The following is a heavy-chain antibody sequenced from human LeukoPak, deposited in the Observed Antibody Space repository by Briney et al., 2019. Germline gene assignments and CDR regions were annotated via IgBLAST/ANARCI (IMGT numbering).Heavy chain of an antibody. CDR1: GGSISSYY. CDR3: ARVFYYMDV. J-gene: IGHJ6*03. CDR2: IYYSGST. Sequence: PSETLSLTCTVSGGSISSYYWSWIRQPPGKGLEWIGYIYYSGSTNYNPSLKSRVTISVGTSKNQFSLKLSSVTAADTAVYYCARVFYYMDVWGKGTTVTVSS. V-gene: IGHV4-59*01.